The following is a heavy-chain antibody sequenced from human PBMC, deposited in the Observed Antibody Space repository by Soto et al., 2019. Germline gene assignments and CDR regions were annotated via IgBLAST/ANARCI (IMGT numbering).Heavy chain of an antibody. Sequence: PSETLSLTCTVSGGSISSYYWSWIRQPPGKGLEWIGLLYDSGSTNYNPSLESRVVISVDTSKNQFSLKVNSVTAADTAVYYCARIPGSSGWIWHAFDLWGQGTKVTVSS. J-gene: IGHJ3*01. CDR3: ARIPGSSGWIWHAFDL. CDR1: GGSISSYY. CDR2: LYDSGST. V-gene: IGHV4-59*08. D-gene: IGHD6-19*01.